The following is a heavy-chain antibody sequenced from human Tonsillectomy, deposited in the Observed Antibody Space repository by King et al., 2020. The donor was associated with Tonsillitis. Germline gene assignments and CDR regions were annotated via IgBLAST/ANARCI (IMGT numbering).Heavy chain of an antibody. D-gene: IGHD4-17*01. V-gene: IGHV3-33*08. Sequence: VQLVESGGGVVQPGRSLRLSCEASGFTFFSYGIHWVRQAPGKGLEGVALISYDGSKKYYEDSVKGRFTISRDNSKNTLYLQMSRLRVEDTAVYYCARDPYGDYAEYFQHWGQGTLVTVSS. J-gene: IGHJ1*01. CDR1: GFTFFSYG. CDR2: ISYDGSKK. CDR3: ARDPYGDYAEYFQH.